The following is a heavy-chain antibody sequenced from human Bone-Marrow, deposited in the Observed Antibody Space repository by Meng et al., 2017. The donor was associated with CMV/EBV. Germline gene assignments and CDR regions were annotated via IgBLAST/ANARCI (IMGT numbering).Heavy chain of an antibody. J-gene: IGHJ6*01. Sequence: GGSLRLSCAASGFTFSSYSMNWVRQAPGKGLEWVSSISSSSSYIYYADSVKGRFTISRDNAKNSLYLQMNSLRAEDTAVYYCASYYCSSTSCYGMDVWGQGTTVTCYS. CDR1: GFTFSSYS. D-gene: IGHD2-2*01. V-gene: IGHV3-21*01. CDR2: ISSSSSYI. CDR3: ASYYCSSTSCYGMDV.